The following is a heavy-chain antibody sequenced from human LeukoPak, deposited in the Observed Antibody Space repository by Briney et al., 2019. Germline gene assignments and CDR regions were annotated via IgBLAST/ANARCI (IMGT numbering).Heavy chain of an antibody. CDR2: ISGSGGST. CDR3: ARPNSGSYYDHFDY. J-gene: IGHJ4*02. Sequence: GGSLRLSCAASGFTFSSYAMSWVRQAPGKGLEWVSAISGSGGSTYYADSVKGRFTTSRDNSKNTLYLQMNSLRAEDTAVYYCARPNSGSYYDHFDYWGQGTLVTVSS. V-gene: IGHV3-23*01. D-gene: IGHD1-26*01. CDR1: GFTFSSYA.